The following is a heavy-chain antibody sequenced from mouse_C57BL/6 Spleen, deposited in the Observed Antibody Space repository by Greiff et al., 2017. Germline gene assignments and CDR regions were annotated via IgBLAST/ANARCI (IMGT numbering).Heavy chain of an antibody. Sequence: EVQLVESGGGLVQPKGSLKLSCAASGFTFNTYAMHWVRPAPGKGLEWVARIRSKSSNYATYYADSVKDRFTISRDDSQSMLYLQMNNLKTEDTAMYYCVRDYYGSSYVGYAMDYWGQGTSGTVSS. V-gene: IGHV10-3*01. CDR2: IRSKSSNYAT. CDR3: VRDYYGSSYVGYAMDY. CDR1: GFTFNTYA. J-gene: IGHJ4*01. D-gene: IGHD1-1*01.